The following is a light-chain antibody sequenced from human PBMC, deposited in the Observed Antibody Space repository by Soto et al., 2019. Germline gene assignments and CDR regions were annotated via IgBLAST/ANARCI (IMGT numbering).Light chain of an antibody. CDR3: QQRTNRPTIT. V-gene: IGKV3-11*01. J-gene: IGKJ5*01. CDR1: QSVSSY. Sequence: IVLTQSPGTLALSPGERATISCRASQSVSSYLAWYQQRPGQAPRLLIFDTSNRATDIPARFSGIGSGTDFTLTISGLEPEDFAVYYCQQRTNRPTITFGQGTRLEIK. CDR2: DTS.